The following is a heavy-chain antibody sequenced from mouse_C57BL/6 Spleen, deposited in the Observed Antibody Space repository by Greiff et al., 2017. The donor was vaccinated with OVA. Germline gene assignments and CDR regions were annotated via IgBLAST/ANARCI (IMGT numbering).Heavy chain of an antibody. J-gene: IGHJ1*03. CDR1: GYTFTSYW. CDR2: INPSNGGT. D-gene: IGHD2-5*01. Sequence: QVQLKQPGTELVKPGASVKLSCKASGYTFTSYWMHWVKQRPGQGLEWIGNINPSNGGTNYNEKFKSKATLTVDKSSSTAYMQLSSLTSEDSAVYYCARSRAYYSNYFWYFDVWGTGTTVTVSS. V-gene: IGHV1-53*01. CDR3: ARSRAYYSNYFWYFDV.